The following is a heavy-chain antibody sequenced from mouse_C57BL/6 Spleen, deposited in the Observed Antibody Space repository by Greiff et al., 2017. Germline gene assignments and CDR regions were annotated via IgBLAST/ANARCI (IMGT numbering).Heavy chain of an antibody. CDR1: GYTFTSYW. J-gene: IGHJ4*01. D-gene: IGHD2-3*01. V-gene: IGHV1-55*01. CDR3: ARGIYDGYYRAMDY. Sequence: VQLQQPGAELVKPGASVKMSCKASGYTFTSYWINWVKQRPGQGLEWIGDIYPGSGRTNYNEKFKSKATLTVDTSSSTAYMQLSSLTSEDSAVYYCARGIYDGYYRAMDYWGQGTSVTVSS. CDR2: IYPGSGRT.